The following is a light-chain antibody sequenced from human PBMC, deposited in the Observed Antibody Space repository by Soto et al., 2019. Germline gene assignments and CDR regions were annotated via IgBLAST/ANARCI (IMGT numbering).Light chain of an antibody. V-gene: IGLV3-21*01. CDR3: HVWVSSSDHRV. CDR1: NVGSNS. CDR2: YDN. J-gene: IGLJ2*01. Sequence: SYELTQPPSVSVAPGKTATITCGGDNVGSNSVHWYQQKPGQAPVLVIYYDNDRPSGIPERFSGSNSGNTATLTISRVEAGDEADYYCHVWVSSSDHRVFGGGTKLTVL.